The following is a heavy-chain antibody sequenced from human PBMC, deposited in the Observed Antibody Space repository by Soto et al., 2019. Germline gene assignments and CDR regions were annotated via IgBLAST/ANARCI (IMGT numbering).Heavy chain of an antibody. Sequence: QVQLVESGGGVVQPGRSLRLSCAASGFTFSSFGMHWVRQAPGKGLEWVAVASYDGSYKYYVDSVKGRFTISRDNSKNTLYLQMNSLRAEDTAVYYCAKERSVVATTPDFDYWGQGTLVTVSS. V-gene: IGHV3-30*18. D-gene: IGHD5-12*01. CDR2: ASYDGSYK. J-gene: IGHJ4*02. CDR1: GFTFSSFG. CDR3: AKERSVVATTPDFDY.